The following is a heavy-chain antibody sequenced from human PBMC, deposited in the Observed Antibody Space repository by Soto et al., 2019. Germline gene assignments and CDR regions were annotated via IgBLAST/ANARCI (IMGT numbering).Heavy chain of an antibody. D-gene: IGHD6-13*01. CDR3: ARARYSSSWSHYYYGMDV. CDR2: ISISSTYI. Sequence: GGSLRLSCAASGFTFSSHSMNWVRQAPGKGLEWVSFISISSTYIYYADSLKGRFTISRDDAKNSLYLQMNSLRAEDTAVYYCARARYSSSWSHYYYGMDVWGQGTTVTVSS. V-gene: IGHV3-21*01. CDR1: GFTFSSHS. J-gene: IGHJ6*02.